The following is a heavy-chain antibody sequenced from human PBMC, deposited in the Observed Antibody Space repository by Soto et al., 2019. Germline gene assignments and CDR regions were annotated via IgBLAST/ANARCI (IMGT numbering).Heavy chain of an antibody. CDR1: GGSISSSPYY. Sequence: PSETLSLTCTVSGGSISSSPYYCSWIRQHPGKGLEWIGYISYNGNTYFNPSLKSRVTLPVDTSKNQFSLKLSSVTAADTAVYYCATASGGDYFDYWGQGILVTVSS. J-gene: IGHJ4*02. V-gene: IGHV4-31*03. CDR3: ATASGGDYFDY. D-gene: IGHD4-17*01. CDR2: ISYNGNT.